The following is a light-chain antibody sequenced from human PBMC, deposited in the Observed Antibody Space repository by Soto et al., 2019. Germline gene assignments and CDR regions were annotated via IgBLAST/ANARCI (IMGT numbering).Light chain of an antibody. CDR1: QSISSY. V-gene: IGKV1-39*01. Sequence: DIQMTQSPCSLSASVGDRVTITCRASQSISSYLNWYQQKPGKAPKLLIYAASSLQSGVPSRFSGSGSGTDFTLTISSLQPEDFATYYCQQSSEATWTFGQGTKVEIK. CDR3: QQSSEATWT. CDR2: AAS. J-gene: IGKJ1*01.